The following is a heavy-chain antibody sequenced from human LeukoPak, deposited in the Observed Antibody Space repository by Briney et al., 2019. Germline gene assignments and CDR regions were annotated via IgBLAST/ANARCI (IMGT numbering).Heavy chain of an antibody. J-gene: IGHJ4*02. V-gene: IGHV4-34*01. D-gene: IGHD6-6*01. Sequence: SETLSLTCAVYGGSFSGYYWSWIRQPPGKGLGWIGEINHSGSTNYNPSLKSRVTISVDTSKNQFSLKLSSVTAADTAVYYCARSTSEYSSSPFDYWGQGTLVTVSS. CDR3: ARSTSEYSSSPFDY. CDR2: INHSGST. CDR1: GGSFSGYY.